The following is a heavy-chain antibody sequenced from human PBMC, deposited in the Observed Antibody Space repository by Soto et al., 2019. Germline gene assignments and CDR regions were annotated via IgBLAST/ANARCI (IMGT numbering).Heavy chain of an antibody. Sequence: QITLKESCPTLVKPTQTLTLTCTFSGFSLSTSGVGVGWIRQPPGKALEWLALIYWDDDKRYSPSLKSRLTLTKDTSKNPVVLTMPNMDPVDTATYYCAHRLGYTFFEIWGQGTMVTVSS. CDR3: AHRLGYTFFEI. V-gene: IGHV2-5*02. CDR2: IYWDDDK. J-gene: IGHJ3*02. D-gene: IGHD2-2*02. CDR1: GFSLSTSGVG.